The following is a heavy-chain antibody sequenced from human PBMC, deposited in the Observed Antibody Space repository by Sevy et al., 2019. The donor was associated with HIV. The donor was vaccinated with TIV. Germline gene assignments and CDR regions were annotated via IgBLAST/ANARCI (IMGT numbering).Heavy chain of an antibody. D-gene: IGHD3-9*01. CDR2: IIPLFGAT. CDR3: ASDHRDHPTLTGAKRYFPYYYAMDV. J-gene: IGHJ6*02. CDR1: EGTFSNYA. V-gene: IGHV1-69*13. Sequence: ASVKVSCKAPEGTFSNYAISWVRQAPGQGLEWMGGIIPLFGATNYAQKFQGRVTITAEESTSTAYMELSSLRSEDTAVYYCASDHRDHPTLTGAKRYFPYYYAMDVWGQGTTVTVSS.